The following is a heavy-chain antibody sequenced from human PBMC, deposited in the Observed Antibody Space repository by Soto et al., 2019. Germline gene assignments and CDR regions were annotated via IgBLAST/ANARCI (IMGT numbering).Heavy chain of an antibody. D-gene: IGHD3-22*01. CDR1: GGSMSGYY. CDR2: IYYSGST. Sequence: QLHLQESGPGLVKPSETLSLTCNVSGGSMSGYYWNWIRQSPGNGLEWIGNIYYSGSTNYNPSLNSRGTRSIDASTNQCSLRLSSVTAADTAVYFCARDFSGCYYYDYWGQGILVTVSS. CDR3: ARDFSGCYYYDY. J-gene: IGHJ4*02. V-gene: IGHV4-59*01.